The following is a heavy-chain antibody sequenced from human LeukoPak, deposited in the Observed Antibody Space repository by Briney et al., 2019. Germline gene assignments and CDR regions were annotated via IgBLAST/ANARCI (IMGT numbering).Heavy chain of an antibody. D-gene: IGHD2-21*01. CDR2: IKQDGSET. Sequence: GGSLRLSCAASRFTLSNYWMSWVRQAPGKGLEWVANIKQDGSETYYVDSVKGRFTISRDNAKNSLSLQMNSLRAEDTAVYYCAPESPYCGGDCRGDYFDYWGQGTLVTVSS. CDR1: RFTLSNYW. CDR3: APESPYCGGDCRGDYFDY. J-gene: IGHJ4*02. V-gene: IGHV3-7*01.